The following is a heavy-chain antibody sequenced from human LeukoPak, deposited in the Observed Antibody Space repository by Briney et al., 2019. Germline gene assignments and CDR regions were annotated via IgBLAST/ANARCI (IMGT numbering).Heavy chain of an antibody. CDR3: GGGLLDAFDI. J-gene: IGHJ3*02. Sequence: PSETLSLTCTVSGGSINNYYWSWVRQPPGKGLEWIGYIYYSGSTNYNPSLKSRVTISVDTSKNQFSLKLSSVTAADTAVYYCGGGLLDAFDIWGQGTMVTVSS. D-gene: IGHD2-15*01. CDR2: IYYSGST. CDR1: GGSINNYY. V-gene: IGHV4-59*12.